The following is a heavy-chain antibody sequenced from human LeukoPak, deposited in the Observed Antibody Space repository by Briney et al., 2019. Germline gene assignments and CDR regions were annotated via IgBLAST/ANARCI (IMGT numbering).Heavy chain of an antibody. V-gene: IGHV4-59*08. CDR2: IYYSGST. D-gene: IGHD3-22*01. Sequence: SETLSLTCTVSGGSISSYYWSWIRQPPGKGLEWIGYIYYSGSTNYNPSLKSRVTMSVDTSKNQFSLKLSSVTAADTAVYYCARGGGSSGYYYGFWDYWGQGTLVTVSS. J-gene: IGHJ4*02. CDR3: ARGGGSSGYYYGFWDY. CDR1: GGSISSYY.